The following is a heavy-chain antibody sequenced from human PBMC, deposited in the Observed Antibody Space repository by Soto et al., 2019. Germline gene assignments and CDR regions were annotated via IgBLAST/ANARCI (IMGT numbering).Heavy chain of an antibody. V-gene: IGHV3-23*01. CDR3: AKDEYYDFWSGPLFDY. D-gene: IGHD3-3*01. J-gene: IGHJ4*02. CDR2: ISGSGGST. CDR1: GFTFSSYA. Sequence: GGSLRLSCAASGFTFSSYAMSWVRQAPGKGLEWVSAISGSGGSTYYADSVKGRFTISRDNSKNTLYLQMNSLRAEDTAVYYCAKDEYYDFWSGPLFDYWGQGTLVTVSS.